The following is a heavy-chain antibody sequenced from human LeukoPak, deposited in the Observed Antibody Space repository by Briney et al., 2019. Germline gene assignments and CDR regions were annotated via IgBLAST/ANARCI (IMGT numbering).Heavy chain of an antibody. J-gene: IGHJ3*02. Sequence: SETLSLTCTVSGGSISSSNWWSWVRQPPGKGLEWIGEIYHGGSTNYNPSLKSRVTISVDKSKNQFSLKLSSVTAADTAVYYCASHSSGWAGAFDIWGQGTMVTVSS. V-gene: IGHV4-4*02. D-gene: IGHD6-19*01. CDR3: ASHSSGWAGAFDI. CDR2: IYHGGST. CDR1: GGSISSSNW.